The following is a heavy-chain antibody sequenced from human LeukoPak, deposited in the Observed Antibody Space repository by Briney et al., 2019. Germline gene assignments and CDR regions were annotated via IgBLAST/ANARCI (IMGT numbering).Heavy chain of an antibody. D-gene: IGHD5-24*01. CDR3: ARDGVEMSTTFNWFDP. J-gene: IGHJ5*02. CDR2: ISSSGSTI. Sequence: GGSLRLSCAASGFTFSNYRMNWVRQAPGKGLEWVSYISSSGSTIHYADSVKGRFTISRDNAKNSLYLQMNSLRGEDTAVYYCARDGVEMSTTFNWFDPWGQGTLVTASS. V-gene: IGHV3-48*04. CDR1: GFTFSNYR.